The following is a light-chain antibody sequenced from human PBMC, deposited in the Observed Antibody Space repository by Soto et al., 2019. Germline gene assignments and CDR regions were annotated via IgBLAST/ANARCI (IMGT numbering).Light chain of an antibody. J-gene: IGKJ4*01. CDR3: MQALQTPLT. Sequence: DIVLTQSPPSLSVTPGEPASISCKSSQRLVHDNGFYFLNWYLQRPGQSPQLLISLGSSRASGVPDRFSGSASGTDFTLIISRVEAEDVGVYYCMQALQTPLTFGGGTKVEIK. V-gene: IGKV2-28*01. CDR2: LGS. CDR1: QRLVHDNGFYF.